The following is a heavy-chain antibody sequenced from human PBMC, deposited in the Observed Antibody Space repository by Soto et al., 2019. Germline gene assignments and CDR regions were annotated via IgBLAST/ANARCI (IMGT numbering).Heavy chain of an antibody. D-gene: IGHD5-12*01. Sequence: QLQLQESGPGLVKPSETLSLTCTVSGGSISSSSYYWGWIRQPPGKGLEWIGSIYYSGSTYYNPSLKSRVTISVDTSKNQFSLKLSAVTAADTAVYYCARHGEGWMGYFDYWGQGTLVTVSS. V-gene: IGHV4-39*01. CDR3: ARHGEGWMGYFDY. CDR1: GGSISSSSYY. CDR2: IYYSGST. J-gene: IGHJ4*02.